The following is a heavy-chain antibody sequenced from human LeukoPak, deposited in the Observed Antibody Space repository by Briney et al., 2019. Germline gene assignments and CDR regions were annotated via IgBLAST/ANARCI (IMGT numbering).Heavy chain of an antibody. CDR1: GFTFSRYS. Sequence: GGSLRLSCAASGFTFSRYSMNWVRQAPGKGLEWVSSISSSSTYIYYADSVKGRFTISRDNAKNSLYLQMNSLRAEDTAVYYCARTENYYDSSGYYYIYWGQGTLVTVSS. CDR2: ISSSSTYI. V-gene: IGHV3-21*01. CDR3: ARTENYYDSSGYYYIY. D-gene: IGHD3-22*01. J-gene: IGHJ4*02.